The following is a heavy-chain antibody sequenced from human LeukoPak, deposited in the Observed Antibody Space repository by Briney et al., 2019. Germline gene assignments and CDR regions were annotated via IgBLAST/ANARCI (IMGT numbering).Heavy chain of an antibody. CDR1: GFTFSSYS. D-gene: IGHD3-22*01. V-gene: IGHV3-48*02. Sequence: GGSLRLSCTASGFTFSSYSMNRVRQAPGKGLEWVSYISSSSSTIYYADSVKGRFTISRDNAKNSLYLQMNSLRDEDTAVYYCARDRRTGYYDSSGYYNDYWGQGTLVTVSS. J-gene: IGHJ4*02. CDR2: ISSSSSTI. CDR3: ARDRRTGYYDSSGYYNDY.